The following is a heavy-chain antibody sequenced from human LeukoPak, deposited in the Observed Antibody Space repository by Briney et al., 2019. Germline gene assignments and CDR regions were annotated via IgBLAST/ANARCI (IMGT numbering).Heavy chain of an antibody. CDR3: GRGGYDYRWFDP. Sequence: SQTLSLTCTVFGGSIRSGDYFWIWIRQPPGKGLEWIGYIYYSGSTHYSPSLRSRVTISLDTSKNQFSPKLSYVTAADTAVYYCGRGGYDYRWFDPWGQGTLVTVSS. D-gene: IGHD4-11*01. CDR1: GGSIRSGDYF. V-gene: IGHV4-30-4*01. CDR2: IYYSGST. J-gene: IGHJ5*02.